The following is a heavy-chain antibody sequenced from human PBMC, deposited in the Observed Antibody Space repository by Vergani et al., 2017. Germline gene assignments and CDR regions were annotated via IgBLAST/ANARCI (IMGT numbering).Heavy chain of an antibody. Sequence: QVQLVESGGGVVQPGRSLRLSCAASGFPFSSYGMHWVRQAPGKGLEWVAVIWYDGSNKYYADSVKGRFTISRDNSKNTLYLHMNSLRAEDTAVYYCARDYRAGGTIDYWGQGTLVTVSS. CDR2: IWYDGSNK. CDR3: ARDYRAGGTIDY. J-gene: IGHJ4*02. V-gene: IGHV3-33*01. CDR1: GFPFSSYG. D-gene: IGHD6-13*01.